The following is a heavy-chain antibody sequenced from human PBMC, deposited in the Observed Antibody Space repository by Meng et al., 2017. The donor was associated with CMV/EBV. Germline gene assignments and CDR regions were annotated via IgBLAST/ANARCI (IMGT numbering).Heavy chain of an antibody. D-gene: IGHD5-24*01. J-gene: IGHJ6*02. V-gene: IGHV4-34*01. CDR1: GGSFSGYY. Sequence: GSLRLSCAVYGGSFSGYYWSWIRQPTGKGLEWIGEINHSGSTNYNPSLKSRVTISVDTSKNQFSLKLSSVTAADTAVYYCARAQTIHAVDVWGQGTTVTVSS. CDR2: INHSGST. CDR3: ARAQTIHAVDV.